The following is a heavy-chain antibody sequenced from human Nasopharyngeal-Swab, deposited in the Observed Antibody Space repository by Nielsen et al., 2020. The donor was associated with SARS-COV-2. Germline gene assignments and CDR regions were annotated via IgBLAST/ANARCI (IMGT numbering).Heavy chain of an antibody. Sequence: GESLKISCAASGFTFSSYWMHWVRQAPGKGLVWVSRINSDGSSTSYADSVKGRFTISRDNAKNTLYLQMNSLRAEDTAVYYCAGAWQQLADVWGKGTTVTVSS. CDR3: AGAWQQLADV. CDR2: INSDGSST. J-gene: IGHJ6*04. V-gene: IGHV3-74*01. CDR1: GFTFSSYW. D-gene: IGHD6-13*01.